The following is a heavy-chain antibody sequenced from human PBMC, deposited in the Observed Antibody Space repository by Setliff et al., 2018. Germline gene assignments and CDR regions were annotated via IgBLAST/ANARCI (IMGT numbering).Heavy chain of an antibody. D-gene: IGHD3-22*01. Sequence: SVKVSCKASGGTFSNYDISWVRQAPGQGLEWMGGIIPIFGTTNYAQRFQGRVTITTDESTSTAYMELSSLRSEDTAVYYCARVPSYDSSGYYYYYYYYMDVWGKGTTVTVSS. CDR1: GGTFSNYD. CDR2: IIPIFGTT. J-gene: IGHJ6*03. CDR3: ARVPSYDSSGYYYYYYYYMDV. V-gene: IGHV1-69*05.